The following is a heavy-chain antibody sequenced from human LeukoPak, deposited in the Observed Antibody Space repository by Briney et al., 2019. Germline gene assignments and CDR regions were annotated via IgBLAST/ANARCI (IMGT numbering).Heavy chain of an antibody. D-gene: IGHD1-1*01. CDR1: GFTFDKFA. Sequence: PGGSLRLSCAASGFTFDKFAMSWVRQAPGKGLQWVSTITSGADTYYADSVKGRFSISRDNSRTTVSVQMHSLRADDTAVYFCAKGDNFGRVADAFDSWGQGTMVTVSS. CDR3: AKGDNFGRVADAFDS. CDR2: ITSGADT. J-gene: IGHJ3*01. V-gene: IGHV3-23*01.